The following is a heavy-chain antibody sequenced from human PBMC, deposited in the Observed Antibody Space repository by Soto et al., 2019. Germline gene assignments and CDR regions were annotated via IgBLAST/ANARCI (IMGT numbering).Heavy chain of an antibody. CDR3: VRDHNYFRVNGNCFDS. J-gene: IGHJ5*01. D-gene: IGHD3-10*01. V-gene: IGHV1-18*04. CDR2: GSGNNDAS. CDR1: GYSSADFG. Sequence: ASVKVSCEASGYSSADFGISWVRQAPGQGLEWMGWGSGNNDASNPAPKVQGRITMTLDTSTSVSYMALRSLRSDYTATYYCVRDHNYFRVNGNCFDSWGQGTLVTVSS.